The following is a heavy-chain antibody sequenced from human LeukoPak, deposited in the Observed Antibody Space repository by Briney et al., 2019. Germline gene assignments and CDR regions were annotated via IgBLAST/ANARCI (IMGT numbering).Heavy chain of an antibody. Sequence: GASVKVSCKASGYTVTSYYMHWVRQAPGQGLEWMGIINPSGGSTSYAQKFQGRVTMTRDTSTSTVYMELSSLRSEDTAIYFCARFPVRGYTYGSVIHHMDVWGQGTTVTVSS. CDR3: ARFPVRGYTYGSVIHHMDV. CDR2: INPSGGST. J-gene: IGHJ6*02. V-gene: IGHV1-46*01. CDR1: GYTVTSYY. D-gene: IGHD5-18*01.